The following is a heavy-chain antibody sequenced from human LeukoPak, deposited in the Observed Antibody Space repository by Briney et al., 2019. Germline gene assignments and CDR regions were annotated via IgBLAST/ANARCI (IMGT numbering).Heavy chain of an antibody. D-gene: IGHD6-13*01. Sequence: GGSLRLSCAASGFTFSDYNMNWVRQAPGKGLEWVSYITNGGSTMHHADSVKGRFTISRDNAKNSLYLQMNSLRAEDTAVYYCARDLNGYSSSWYLAGYFQHWGQGTLVTVSS. V-gene: IGHV3-11*04. CDR3: ARDLNGYSSSWYLAGYFQH. CDR1: GFTFSDYN. J-gene: IGHJ1*01. CDR2: ITNGGSTM.